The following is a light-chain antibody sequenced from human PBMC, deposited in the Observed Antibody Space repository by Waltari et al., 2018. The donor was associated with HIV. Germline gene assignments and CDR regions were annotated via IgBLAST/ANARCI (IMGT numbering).Light chain of an antibody. CDR1: QSVLYNSNSKNY. J-gene: IGKJ1*01. Sequence: DIVLTQSPDSLAVSLGERATINCKASQSVLYNSNSKNYLSWYHQRPGQPPKLLIYWASTRESGVPDRFSGSASGTDFTLTISGLQAEDVAVYYCHQYYTTPWAFGQGTKVEIK. CDR2: WAS. CDR3: HQYYTTPWA. V-gene: IGKV4-1*01.